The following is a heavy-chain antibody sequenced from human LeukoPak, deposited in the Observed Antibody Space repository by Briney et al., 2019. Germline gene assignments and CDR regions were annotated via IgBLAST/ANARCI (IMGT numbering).Heavy chain of an antibody. CDR3: ARKGIGSSRYQNMDV. D-gene: IGHD6-25*01. Sequence: QSGGSLRLSCAASGFTFSSYAMSWVRQAPGKGPEWVSTISIDGGRTYYADSVKGRFTVSRDTSKNTLYLQMYSLRAEDTAVYYCARKGIGSSRYQNMDVWGKGTTVTVSS. V-gene: IGHV3-23*01. CDR2: ISIDGGRT. CDR1: GFTFSSYA. J-gene: IGHJ6*03.